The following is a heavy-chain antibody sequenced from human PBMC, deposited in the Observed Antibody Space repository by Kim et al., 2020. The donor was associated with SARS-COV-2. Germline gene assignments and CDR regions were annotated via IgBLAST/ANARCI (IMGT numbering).Heavy chain of an antibody. V-gene: IGHV1-46*01. D-gene: IGHD3-22*01. Sequence: SYAQKFPGRVTMTRDTSTSTVYMELSSLRSEDTAVYYCARDYYDSSGGYWGQGTLVTVSS. J-gene: IGHJ4*02. CDR3: ARDYYDSSGGY.